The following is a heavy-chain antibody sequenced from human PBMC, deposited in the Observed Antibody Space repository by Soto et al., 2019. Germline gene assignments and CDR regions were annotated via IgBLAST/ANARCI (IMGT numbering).Heavy chain of an antibody. J-gene: IGHJ4*02. Sequence: SETLSLTYTVSGGSISSGGYYWSWIRQHPGKGLEWIGYIYYSGSTYYNPSLKSRVTISVDTSKNQFSLKLSSVTAADTAVYYCARVDTSMGATCVSYWGQGTLVTVSS. CDR3: ARVDTSMGATCVSY. CDR1: GGSISSGGYY. CDR2: IYYSGST. D-gene: IGHD1-26*01. V-gene: IGHV4-31*03.